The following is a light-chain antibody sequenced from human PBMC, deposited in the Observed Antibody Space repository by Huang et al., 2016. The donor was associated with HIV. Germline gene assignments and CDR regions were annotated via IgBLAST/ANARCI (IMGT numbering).Light chain of an antibody. V-gene: IGKV3-15*01. CDR1: QSVSNY. CDR3: QQYNDWPLT. CDR2: EAS. Sequence: EIVMTQSPATLSVSPGERATLSCRASQSVSNYLAWYQQKPGQAPRLLIYEASTGATGIRARFSGSGSGTEFTLTISSLQSEDSAVYYCQQYNDWPLTFGGGTKVEIK. J-gene: IGKJ4*01.